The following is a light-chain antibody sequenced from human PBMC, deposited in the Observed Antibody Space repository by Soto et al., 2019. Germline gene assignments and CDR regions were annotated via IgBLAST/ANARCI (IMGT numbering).Light chain of an antibody. J-gene: IGLJ1*01. CDR2: EVT. Sequence: QSALTQPASVSGPPRQSITISCPGTNSDVGSYNLVSWFQQHPGKAPKLVIYEVTKRPSGVSDRFSGSNSGNTASLTISGPQPECHGDYYCFPSPGDSVYVFGTRTKGTGL. CDR1: NSDVGSYNL. V-gene: IGLV2-23*02. CDR3: FPSPGDSVYV.